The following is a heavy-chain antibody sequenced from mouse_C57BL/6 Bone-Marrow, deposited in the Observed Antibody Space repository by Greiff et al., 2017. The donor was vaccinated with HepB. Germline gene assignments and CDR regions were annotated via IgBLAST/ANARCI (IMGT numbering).Heavy chain of an antibody. Sequence: QVQLQQSGPELVKPGASVKISCKASGYAFSSYWMNWVKQRPGKGLEWIGRIYPGDGDTNYNGKFKGKATLTADKSSSTAYRQLSSLTSEDSAVYFCARWNYYGSIWYFDFWGTGTTVTVSS. CDR2: IYPGDGDT. J-gene: IGHJ1*03. V-gene: IGHV1-82*01. CDR3: ARWNYYGSIWYFDF. CDR1: GYAFSSYW. D-gene: IGHD1-1*01.